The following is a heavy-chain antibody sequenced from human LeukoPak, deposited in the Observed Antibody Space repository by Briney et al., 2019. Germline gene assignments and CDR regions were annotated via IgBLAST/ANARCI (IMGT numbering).Heavy chain of an antibody. CDR3: ARDRYYDSSGYGNI. Sequence: ASVKVSCKASGYTFTGYYMHWVRQAPGQGLEWMGWINPNSGGTNYAQKFQGRVTMTRDTSISTAYMELSRLRSDDTAVYYCARDRYYDSSGYGNIWGQGTMVTVSS. CDR2: INPNSGGT. CDR1: GYTFTGYY. V-gene: IGHV1-2*02. D-gene: IGHD3-22*01. J-gene: IGHJ3*02.